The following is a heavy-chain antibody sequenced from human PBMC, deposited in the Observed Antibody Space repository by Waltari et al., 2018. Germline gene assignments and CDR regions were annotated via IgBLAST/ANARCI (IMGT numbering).Heavy chain of an antibody. D-gene: IGHD6-13*01. V-gene: IGHV1-69*08. CDR1: GGTFSSDV. Sequence: QVQLVQSGAEVKKPGSSVKVSCKASGGTFSSDVISWVRQVPGQGLEWMGRINPVCGTTDYAQKVQGRVTLTADKSTNTAYMELSSLRSEDTAVYYCATVYSSSWYVVGWFDPWGQGTLVTVSS. J-gene: IGHJ5*02. CDR2: INPVCGTT. CDR3: ATVYSSSWYVVGWFDP.